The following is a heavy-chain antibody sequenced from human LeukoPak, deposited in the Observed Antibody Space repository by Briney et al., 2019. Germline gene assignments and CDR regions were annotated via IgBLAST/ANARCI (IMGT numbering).Heavy chain of an antibody. V-gene: IGHV3-48*01. D-gene: IGHD2-2*01. Sequence: PGGSLRLSCAASGFTFSSYSINWVRQAPGKGLEWVSYISSSSSTIYYADSVKGRFTISRDNAKNSLYLQMNSLRAEDTAVYYCARDDCSSTSCYVPPGYFDLWGRGTLVTVSS. CDR1: GFTFSSYS. CDR2: ISSSSSTI. CDR3: ARDDCSSTSCYVPPGYFDL. J-gene: IGHJ2*01.